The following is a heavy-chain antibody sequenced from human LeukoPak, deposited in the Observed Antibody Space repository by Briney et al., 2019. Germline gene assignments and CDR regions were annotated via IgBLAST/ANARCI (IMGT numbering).Heavy chain of an antibody. J-gene: IGHJ4*02. D-gene: IGHD3-22*01. CDR1: GFAFSTYW. V-gene: IGHV3-7*03. CDR3: AKRRYHSSGYFDY. Sequence: GGSLRLSCAASGFAFSTYWMIWVRQAPGKGLEWVASIGKDGSEKSYVDSVKGRFTISRDNARNSLYLQMSSLRVEDTAVYYCAKRRYHSSGYFDYWGQGTLVTVSS. CDR2: IGKDGSEK.